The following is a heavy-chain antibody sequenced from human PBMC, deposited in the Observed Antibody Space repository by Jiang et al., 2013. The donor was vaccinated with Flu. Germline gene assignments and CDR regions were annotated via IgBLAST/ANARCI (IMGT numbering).Heavy chain of an antibody. V-gene: IGHV7-4-1*02. CDR2: INTNTGKP. Sequence: QSGSELKKPGASVKVSCKASGSTFITYPMNWVRQAPGQGLEWMGNINTNTGKPTYAQGFTGRFVFSWDTSVKTTFLQISNLKAEDTAVYYCARGTAAPGTDFWGQGTLVTVVL. D-gene: IGHD6-13*01. CDR3: ARGTAAPGTDF. CDR1: GSTFITYP. J-gene: IGHJ4*02.